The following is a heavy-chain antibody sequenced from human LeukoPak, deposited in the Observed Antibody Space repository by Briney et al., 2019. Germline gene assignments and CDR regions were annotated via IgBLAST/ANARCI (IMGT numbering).Heavy chain of an antibody. V-gene: IGHV3-74*01. D-gene: IGHD3-10*01. CDR3: ARVSRMYYYGPFDY. J-gene: IGHJ4*02. CDR1: GFAFSNYW. CDR2: IHSDGSRT. Sequence: QPGGSLRLSCAASGFAFSNYWMHWVRHAPGEGLVWVSHIHSDGSRTSYADSVKGRFTISRDNGKNTLYLQMNSLRAEDTAVYFCARVSRMYYYGPFDYGGQGTVDSVPS.